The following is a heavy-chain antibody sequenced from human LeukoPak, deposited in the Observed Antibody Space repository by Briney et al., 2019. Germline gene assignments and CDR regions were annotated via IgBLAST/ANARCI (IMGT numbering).Heavy chain of an antibody. V-gene: IGHV3-21*01. Sequence: GGSLRLSCAASGFTFSSYSMNWVRQAPGKGLEWVSSISSSSSYIYYADSVKGRFTISRDNAKNSLYLQMNSLRAEDTAVYYCAGELLGRRAWDYWGQGTLVTVSS. CDR3: AGELLGRRAWDY. J-gene: IGHJ4*02. CDR2: ISSSSSYI. D-gene: IGHD1-26*01. CDR1: GFTFSSYS.